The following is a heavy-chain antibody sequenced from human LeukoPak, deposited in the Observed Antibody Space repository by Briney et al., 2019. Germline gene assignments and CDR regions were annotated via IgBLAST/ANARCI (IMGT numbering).Heavy chain of an antibody. J-gene: IGHJ3*02. CDR2: IKQDGSEK. V-gene: IGHV3-7*01. D-gene: IGHD2-2*01. CDR3: ARVYCSSASCYLGVRAFDI. Sequence: GGSLRLSCAASGFTLSSYWMSWVRQAPGKGLEWVANIKQDGSEKYYVDSVKGRFTISRDNAKKSLYLQVNSLRAEDTAVYYCARVYCSSASCYLGVRAFDIWGQGTMVTVSS. CDR1: GFTLSSYW.